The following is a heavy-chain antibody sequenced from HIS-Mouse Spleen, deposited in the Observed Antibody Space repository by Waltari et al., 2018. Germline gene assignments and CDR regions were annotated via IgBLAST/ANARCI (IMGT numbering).Heavy chain of an antibody. CDR3: ARALEYSSSWYYYYYGMDV. CDR1: GSSIISGYY. J-gene: IGHJ6*02. D-gene: IGHD6-13*01. Sequence: QVQLQESGPGLVKPSETLSLPCTVPGSSIISGYYWGWTRQPPGKGLEWIGSIYHSGSTYYNPSLKSRVTISVDTSKNQFSLKLSSVTAADTAVYYCARALEYSSSWYYYYYGMDVWGQGTTVTVSS. V-gene: IGHV4-38-2*02. CDR2: IYHSGST.